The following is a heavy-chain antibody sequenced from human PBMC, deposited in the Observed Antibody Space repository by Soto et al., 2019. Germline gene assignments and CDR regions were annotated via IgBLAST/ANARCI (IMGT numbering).Heavy chain of an antibody. CDR3: ARAYSSSNYYYYGMDV. CDR2: IIPIFGTA. CDR1: GGTFSSYA. V-gene: IGHV1-69*13. Sequence: SVKVSCKXSGGTFSSYAISWVRQAPGQGLEWMGGIIPIFGTANYAQKFQGRVTITADESTSTAYMELSSLRSEDTAVYYCARAYSSSNYYYYGMDVWGQGTTVTVSS. D-gene: IGHD6-6*01. J-gene: IGHJ6*02.